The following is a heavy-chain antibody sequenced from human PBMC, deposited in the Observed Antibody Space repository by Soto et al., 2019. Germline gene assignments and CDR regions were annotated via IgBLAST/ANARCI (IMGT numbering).Heavy chain of an antibody. V-gene: IGHV4-30-2*06. CDR3: DRGRTHYDRGVFDY. CDR1: GGSISSGAYS. CDR2: IYYSGST. J-gene: IGHJ4*02. D-gene: IGHD3-10*02. Sequence: SETLSLTCAVSGGSISSGAYSWNWIRQSPGKVLEWIVYIYYSGSTYYNPSLKSRVTISIDRSNNQLSLILTSVTASCTAVYYCDRGRTHYDRGVFDYWGQGTLVTVSS.